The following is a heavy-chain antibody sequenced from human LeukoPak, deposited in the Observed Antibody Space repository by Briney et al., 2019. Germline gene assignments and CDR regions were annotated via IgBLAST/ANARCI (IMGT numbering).Heavy chain of an antibody. Sequence: GRSLRLSCAASGFTFDDYAMHWVRQAPGKGLEWVSGISWNSGSIGYADSVKGRFTISRDNAKNSLYLQMNSLRAEDMALYYCAKDIGYYDILTGYSEAFDIWGQGTMVTVSS. CDR3: AKDIGYYDILTGYSEAFDI. V-gene: IGHV3-9*03. D-gene: IGHD3-9*01. CDR2: ISWNSGSI. CDR1: GFTFDDYA. J-gene: IGHJ3*02.